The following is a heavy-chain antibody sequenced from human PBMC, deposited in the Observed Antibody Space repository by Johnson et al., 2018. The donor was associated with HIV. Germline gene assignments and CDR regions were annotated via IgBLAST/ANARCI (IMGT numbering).Heavy chain of an antibody. D-gene: IGHD4-23*01. CDR2: ISSQGTTS. CDR1: GFSFNDVW. V-gene: IGHV3-30*03. Sequence: QVQLVESGGGLIKPGGSLRLSCAASGFSFNDVWMSWVRQAPGKGLEWVAVISSQGTTSYYAASVKGRFTVSRDNSKNTHDRQMNSLRGEDTAVYYCARDSGNDAFDIWGQGTMVTVSS. CDR3: ARDSGNDAFDI. J-gene: IGHJ3*02.